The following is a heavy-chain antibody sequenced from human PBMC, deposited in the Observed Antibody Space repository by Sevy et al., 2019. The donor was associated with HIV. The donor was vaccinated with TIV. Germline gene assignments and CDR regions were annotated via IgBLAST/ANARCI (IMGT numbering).Heavy chain of an antibody. D-gene: IGHD3-16*02. CDR3: TTPYYDYVWGSYRTYYFDY. V-gene: IGHV3-15*01. Sequence: GGSLRLSCAASGFTFSNAWMSWVRQAPGKGLEWVGRIKSKTDGGKTDYAAPVKGRFTISRDDSKNTLYLKMNSLKTEDTAVYYCTTPYYDYVWGSYRTYYFDYWGQGTLVTVSS. J-gene: IGHJ4*02. CDR2: IKSKTDGGKT. CDR1: GFTFSNAW.